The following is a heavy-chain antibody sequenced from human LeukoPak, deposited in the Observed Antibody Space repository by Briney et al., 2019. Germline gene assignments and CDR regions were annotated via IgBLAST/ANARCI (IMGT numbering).Heavy chain of an antibody. V-gene: IGHV1-69*04. Sequence: ASVKVSCKASGGTFSSYAISWVRQAPGQGLEWVGSIIPFLGIANYAQKFQGRVTITADKSTSTAYMELSSLRSEDTAVYYCARDGYDILTGYYKDYYYYGMDVWGQGTTVTVSS. CDR2: IIPFLGIA. CDR1: GGTFSSYA. J-gene: IGHJ6*02. D-gene: IGHD3-9*01. CDR3: ARDGYDILTGYYKDYYYYGMDV.